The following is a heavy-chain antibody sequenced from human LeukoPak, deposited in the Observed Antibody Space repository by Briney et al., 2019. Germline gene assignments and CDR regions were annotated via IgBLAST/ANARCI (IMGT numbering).Heavy chain of an antibody. CDR3: ARERQWLVPAYFDY. J-gene: IGHJ4*02. CDR1: GGSISSYY. CDR2: IYTSGST. V-gene: IGHV4-4*07. Sequence: SETLSLTCTVSGGSISSYYWSWIRQPAGKGLEWIGRIYTSGSTNYNPSLKSRVTMSVDTSKNQFSLKLSSVTAADTAVYYCARERQWLVPAYFDYWGQGTLVTVSS. D-gene: IGHD6-19*01.